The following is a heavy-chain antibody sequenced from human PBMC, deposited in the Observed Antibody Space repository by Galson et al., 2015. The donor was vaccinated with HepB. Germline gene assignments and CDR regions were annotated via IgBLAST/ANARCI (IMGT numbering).Heavy chain of an antibody. CDR1: GYTFTSYA. J-gene: IGHJ4*02. V-gene: IGHV1-3*01. CDR2: INAGNGNT. CDR3: ARGLHYYDSSGPYQWFDY. Sequence: SVKVSCKASGYTFTSYAMHWVRQAPGQRLEWMGWINAGNGNTKYSQKFQGRVTITRDTSASTAYMELSSLRSEDTAVYYCARGLHYYDSSGPYQWFDYWGQGTLVTVSS. D-gene: IGHD3-22*01.